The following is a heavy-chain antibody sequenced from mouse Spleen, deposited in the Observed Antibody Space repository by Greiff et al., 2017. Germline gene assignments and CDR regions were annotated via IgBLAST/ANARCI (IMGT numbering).Heavy chain of an antibody. CDR3: ARGVGLYFDY. J-gene: IGHJ2*01. Sequence: EVKLMESGGGLVKLGGSLKLSCAASGFTFSSYAMSWVRQTPEKRLEWVATISSGGGNTYYPDSVKGRFTISRDNAKNTLYLQMSSLKSEDTAMYYCARGVGLYFDYWGQGTTLTVSS. CDR1: GFTFSSYA. CDR2: ISSGGGNT. V-gene: IGHV5-9*04. D-gene: IGHD4-1*01.